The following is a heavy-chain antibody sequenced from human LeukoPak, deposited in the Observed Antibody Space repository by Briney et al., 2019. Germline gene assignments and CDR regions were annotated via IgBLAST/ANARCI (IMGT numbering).Heavy chain of an antibody. CDR1: GYTFTSYG. CDR2: ISAYNGNT. D-gene: IGHD2-15*01. Sequence: ASVKVSCKASGYTFTSYGISWVRQAPGQGLEWMGWISAYNGNTNYAQKLQGRVTMTTDTSTSTAYMELRSLRSDDTAVHYCARDFRYYCSGGSCYLLDYWGQGTLVTVSS. CDR3: ARDFRYYCSGGSCYLLDY. V-gene: IGHV1-18*01. J-gene: IGHJ4*02.